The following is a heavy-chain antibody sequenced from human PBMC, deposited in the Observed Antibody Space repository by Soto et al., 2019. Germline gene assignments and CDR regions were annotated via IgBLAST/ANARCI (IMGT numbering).Heavy chain of an antibody. CDR1: GFTFSSYG. V-gene: IGHV3-33*01. CDR2: IWYDGSNK. J-gene: IGHJ4*02. D-gene: IGHD6-6*01. Sequence: GGSLRLSCAASGFTFSSYGMHWVRQAPGEGLEWVAVIWYDGSNKYYADSVKGRFTISRDNSKNTLYLQMNSLRAEDTAVYYCARELSIAARLFGYYLDYWGQGTLVTVSS. CDR3: ARELSIAARLFGYYLDY.